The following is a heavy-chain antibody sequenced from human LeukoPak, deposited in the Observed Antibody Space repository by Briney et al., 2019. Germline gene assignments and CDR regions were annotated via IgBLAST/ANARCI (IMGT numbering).Heavy chain of an antibody. CDR1: GFTFSSYW. J-gene: IGHJ4*02. D-gene: IGHD3-3*01. Sequence: GGSLRLSCAASGFTFSSYWMHWVRQAPGKGLVWVSRINTDGSSTSYADSVKGRFTISRDNAKNTLYLQMNSLRAEDTAVYYCARDHDFWSGYSDYWGQGTLVTVSS. CDR3: ARDHDFWSGYSDY. CDR2: INTDGSST. V-gene: IGHV3-74*01.